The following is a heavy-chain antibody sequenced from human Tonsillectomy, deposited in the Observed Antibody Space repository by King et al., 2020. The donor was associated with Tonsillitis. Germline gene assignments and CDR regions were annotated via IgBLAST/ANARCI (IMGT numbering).Heavy chain of an antibody. CDR3: AKDQPYYYGSGSYYNVRYFDS. CDR1: GFTFSSYA. D-gene: IGHD3-10*01. CDR2: ISGSGGST. Sequence: VQLVESGGGLVQPGGSLRLSCAASGFTFSSYAMSWVRQAPGKGLEWVSAISGSGGSTYYADSVKGRFTISRDNSKNTLYLQMNSLRAEDTAVYYCAKDQPYYYGSGSYYNVRYFDSWGQGTLVTVSS. J-gene: IGHJ4*02. V-gene: IGHV3-23*04.